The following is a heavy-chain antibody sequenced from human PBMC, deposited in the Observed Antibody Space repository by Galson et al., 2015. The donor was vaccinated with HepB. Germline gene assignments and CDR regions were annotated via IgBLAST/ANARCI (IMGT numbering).Heavy chain of an antibody. CDR1: GFTFSSNA. V-gene: IGHV3-23*01. Sequence: SLRLSCAASGFTFSSNAMSWVRQAPGKGLEWISAISASGGGTYYADSVKGRFIISRDNSKNTLYLQMNSLRAEDTAVYYCAKVVTYDYWGQGTLVTVSS. J-gene: IGHJ4*02. D-gene: IGHD5-18*01. CDR3: AKVVTYDY. CDR2: ISASGGGT.